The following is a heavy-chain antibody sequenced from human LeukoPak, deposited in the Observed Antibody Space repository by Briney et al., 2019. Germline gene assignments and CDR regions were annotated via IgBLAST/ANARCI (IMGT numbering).Heavy chain of an antibody. CDR2: LYLAGNT. D-gene: IGHD5-24*01. V-gene: IGHV3-53*01. CDR1: GLTIGSRY. CDR3: ACGDGYNIFQH. J-gene: IGHJ1*01. Sequence: PGGSLRLSCVASGLTIGSRYMNWVRQAPGKGLEWVSALYLAGNTYYADSVRGRFTISRDNSKNTLYLQVNNLRVEDTAIYYCACGDGYNIFQHWGQGTLVAVSS.